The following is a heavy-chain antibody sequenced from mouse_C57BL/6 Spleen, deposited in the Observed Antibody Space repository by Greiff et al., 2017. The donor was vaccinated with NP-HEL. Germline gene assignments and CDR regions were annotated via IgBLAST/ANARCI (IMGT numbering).Heavy chain of an antibody. V-gene: IGHV1-18*01. CDR2: INPNNGGT. Sequence: EVQLQQSGPELVKPGASVKIPCKASGYTFTDYNMDWVKQSHGKSLEWIGDINPNNGGTIYNQKFKGKATLTVDKSSSTAYMELRSLTSEDTAVYYWARYDYGQYYYAMDYWGQGTSVTVSS. J-gene: IGHJ4*01. CDR1: GYTFTDYN. CDR3: ARYDYGQYYYAMDY. D-gene: IGHD2-4*01.